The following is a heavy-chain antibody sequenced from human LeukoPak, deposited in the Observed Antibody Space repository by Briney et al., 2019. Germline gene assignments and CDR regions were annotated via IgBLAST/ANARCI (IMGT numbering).Heavy chain of an antibody. CDR3: ARRRGGRGDYYYGMDV. V-gene: IGHV4-59*08. CDR1: GGSISSYY. CDR2: IYYSGST. J-gene: IGHJ6*02. Sequence: SETLSLTSTVSGGSISSYYWSWIRQPPGKGLEWIGYIYYSGSTNYNPSLKSRVTISVDTSKNQFSLKLSSVTAADTAVYYCARRRGGRGDYYYGMDVWGQGTTVTVSS. D-gene: IGHD6-25*01.